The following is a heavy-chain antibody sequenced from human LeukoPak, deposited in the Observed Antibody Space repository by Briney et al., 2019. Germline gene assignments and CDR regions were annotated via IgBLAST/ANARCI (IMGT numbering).Heavy chain of an antibody. CDR2: ISYDGNTI. V-gene: IGHV3-30-3*01. D-gene: IGHD4-11*01. CDR1: EFTFSNYA. CDR3: ARSGGLQKFDY. Sequence: GGSLRLSCAASEFTFSNYALHWVRQAPGKGLQWVAVISYDGNTIHYADSVKGRFIISRDTTKNTLYLQMNSLRAEDTAVYYCARSGGLQKFDYWGQGTLVTVSS. J-gene: IGHJ4*02.